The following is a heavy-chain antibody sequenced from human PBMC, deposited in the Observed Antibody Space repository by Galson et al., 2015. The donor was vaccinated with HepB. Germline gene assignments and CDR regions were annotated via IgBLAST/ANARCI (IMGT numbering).Heavy chain of an antibody. V-gene: IGHV1-18*04. J-gene: IGHJ4*02. CDR2: ISAYSGST. D-gene: IGHD4-17*01. CDR3: ARETSTVTTPLDY. CDR1: GYTFTSYH. Sequence: SVKVSCKASGYTFTSYHITWVRQAPGQGLECMGRISAYSGSTNYAQNLQDRVTMTTDTSTSTAYMELKSLRSDDTAVYYCARETSTVTTPLDYWGQGTLVTVSS.